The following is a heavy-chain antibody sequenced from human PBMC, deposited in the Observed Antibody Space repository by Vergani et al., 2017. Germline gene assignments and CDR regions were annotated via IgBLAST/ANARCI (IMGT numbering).Heavy chain of an antibody. CDR1: GFTFSSYA. V-gene: IGHV3-23*01. D-gene: IGHD3-3*01. J-gene: IGHJ4*02. CDR2: ISGSGGST. Sequence: EVQLLESGGGLVQPGGSLRLSCAASGFTFSSYAMSWVRQAPGKGLEWVSAISGSGGSTYYADSVKCRFTISRDNSKNTLYLQMNSLRAEDTAVYYCVARSRSGSTGRHYWGQGTLVTVSS. CDR3: VARSRSGSTGRHY.